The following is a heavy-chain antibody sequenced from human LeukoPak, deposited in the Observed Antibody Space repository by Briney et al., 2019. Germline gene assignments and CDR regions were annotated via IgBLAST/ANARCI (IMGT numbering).Heavy chain of an antibody. CDR1: GFTFNSYS. V-gene: IGHV3-48*02. J-gene: IGHJ4*02. D-gene: IGHD2-8*01. Sequence: GGSLSLSCAASGFTFNSYSMIGVRQAPGKGREWVSYISHTCKSNYYEASVRGGFSISRDNAKSSLYLQMNRLRDEDTAVYYCARDRGYCASDDCYRWFHYWGQGTLVIVSS. CDR2: ISHTCKSN. CDR3: ARDRGYCASDDCYRWFHY.